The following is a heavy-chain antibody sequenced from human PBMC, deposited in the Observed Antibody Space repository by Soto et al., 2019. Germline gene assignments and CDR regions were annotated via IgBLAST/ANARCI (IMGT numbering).Heavy chain of an antibody. D-gene: IGHD2-2*02. CDR3: TRACSSTNCYIDC. CDR1: GFTFGDYA. CDR2: IRSKAYGGTT. V-gene: IGHV3-49*03. Sequence: PGGSLRLSCSASGFTFGDYAMSWFRQAPGKGLEWVGFIRSKAYGGTTEYAASVKGRFTISRDDSKSIAYLQMNSLKTEDLVVFYCTRACSSTNCYIDCWGQGTPVTVSS. J-gene: IGHJ4*02.